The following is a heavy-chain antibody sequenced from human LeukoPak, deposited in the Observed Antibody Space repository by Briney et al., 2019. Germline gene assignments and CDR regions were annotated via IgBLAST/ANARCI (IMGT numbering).Heavy chain of an antibody. D-gene: IGHD6-13*01. CDR2: IRYDGSNK. CDR3: AKGRHSSSWYDYYFDY. V-gene: IGHV3-30*02. Sequence: GGSLRLSCAAPGFTFSSYGMHWVRQAPGKGLEWVAFIRYDGSNKYYADSVKGRFTISRDNSKNTLYLQMNSLRAEDTAVYYCAKGRHSSSWYDYYFDYWGQGTLVTVSS. CDR1: GFTFSSYG. J-gene: IGHJ4*02.